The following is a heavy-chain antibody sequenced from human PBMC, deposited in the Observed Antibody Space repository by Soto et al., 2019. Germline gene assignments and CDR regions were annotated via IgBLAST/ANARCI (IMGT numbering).Heavy chain of an antibody. D-gene: IGHD6-6*01. J-gene: IGHJ4*02. CDR2: IYHSGST. CDR3: ARLLLWSSSFDY. Sequence: PSETLSLTCAVSGGSISSGGYSWRWIRQPPGKGLEWIGYIYHSGSTYYNPSLKSRVTISVDRSKNQFSLKLSSVTAADTAVYYCARLLLWSSSFDYWGQGTLVTVSS. CDR1: GGSISSGGYS. V-gene: IGHV4-30-2*01.